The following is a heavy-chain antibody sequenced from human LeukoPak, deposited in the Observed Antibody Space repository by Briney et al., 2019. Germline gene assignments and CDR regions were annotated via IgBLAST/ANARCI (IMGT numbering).Heavy chain of an antibody. V-gene: IGHV1-18*01. CDR2: ISAYNGNT. Sequence: ASVKVSCKASGYTFTSYGISWVRQAPGQGLEWMGWISAYNGNTNYAQKLQGRVTMTTDTSTSTAYMELRSLRSDDTAVYHCARDSSGWSPFDYWGQGTLVTVSS. CDR3: ARDSSGWSPFDY. D-gene: IGHD6-19*01. J-gene: IGHJ4*02. CDR1: GYTFTSYG.